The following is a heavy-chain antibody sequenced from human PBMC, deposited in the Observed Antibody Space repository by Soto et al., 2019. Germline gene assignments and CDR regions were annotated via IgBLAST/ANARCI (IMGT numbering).Heavy chain of an antibody. CDR2: ISSNGGST. V-gene: IGHV3-64*01. D-gene: IGHD2-8*01. J-gene: IGHJ5*02. CDR3: ARGQLGYCTNGVCYTKKRDPLENNWFDP. Sequence: GGSLRLSCAASGFTFSSYAMHWVRQAPGKGLEYVSAISSNGGSTYYANSVKGRSTISRDNSKNTLYLQMGSLRAEDMAVYYCARGQLGYCTNGVCYTKKRDPLENNWFDPWGQGTLVTVSS. CDR1: GFTFSSYA.